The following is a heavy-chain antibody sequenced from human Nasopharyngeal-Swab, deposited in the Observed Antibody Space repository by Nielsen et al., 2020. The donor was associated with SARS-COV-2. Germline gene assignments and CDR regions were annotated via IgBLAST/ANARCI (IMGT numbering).Heavy chain of an antibody. CDR2: IYYSGST. V-gene: IGHV4-31*03. J-gene: IGHJ3*02. D-gene: IGHD3-22*01. CDR1: VGSISSGGYY. Sequence: LRLSCTFSVGSISSGGYYWSWIRQHPGKGLEWIGYIYYSGSTYYNPSLKSRVTISVDTSKNQFSLKLSSVTAADTAVYYCARAMIVVVINAFDIWGQGTMVTVSS. CDR3: ARAMIVVVINAFDI.